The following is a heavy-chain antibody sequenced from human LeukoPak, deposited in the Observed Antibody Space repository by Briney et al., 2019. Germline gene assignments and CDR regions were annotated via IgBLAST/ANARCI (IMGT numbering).Heavy chain of an antibody. D-gene: IGHD6-13*01. J-gene: IGHJ4*02. V-gene: IGHV4-59*01. Sequence: PSETLSLTCTVSGVSMTKYYWSWIRQPPGKGLEWVGYIYYSGSTNYNPSLKSRVTISIDMSKSQFSLKLSSVTAADTAVYYCARDQGAASGFDYWGQGTLVTVSS. CDR2: IYYSGST. CDR1: GVSMTKYY. CDR3: ARDQGAASGFDY.